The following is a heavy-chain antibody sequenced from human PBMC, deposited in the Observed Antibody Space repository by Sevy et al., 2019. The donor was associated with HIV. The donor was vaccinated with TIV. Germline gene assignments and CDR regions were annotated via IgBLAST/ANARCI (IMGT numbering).Heavy chain of an antibody. J-gene: IGHJ4*02. D-gene: IGHD6-13*01. V-gene: IGHV3-53*01. Sequence: GGSLRLSCAASGFTVSSNYMSWVRQAPGKGLEWVSVIYSGGSTYYADSVKGRFTISRDNSKNTLYLQMNSLRAEDTAVYYCARVGSWFFFDYWGQGPLVTVSS. CDR2: IYSGGST. CDR3: ARVGSWFFFDY. CDR1: GFTVSSNY.